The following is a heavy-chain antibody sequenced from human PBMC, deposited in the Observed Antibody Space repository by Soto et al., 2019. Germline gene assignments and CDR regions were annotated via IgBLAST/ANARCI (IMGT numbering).Heavy chain of an antibody. CDR3: AKLGGYSSGCFDP. D-gene: IGHD3-16*01. V-gene: IGHV3-23*01. CDR1: GFTFSSYA. Sequence: VGSLRLSCAASGFTFSSYAMSWARQAPGKGLEWVSAASGSGATTHYTDSVKGRFTISRDNSNNMLYLQMDSLRAEDTAVYYCAKLGGYSSGCFDPWGHRTLVTVSS. CDR2: ASGSGATT. J-gene: IGHJ5*02.